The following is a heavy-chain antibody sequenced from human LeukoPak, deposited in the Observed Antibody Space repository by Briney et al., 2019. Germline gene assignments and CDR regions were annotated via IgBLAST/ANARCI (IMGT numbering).Heavy chain of an antibody. J-gene: IGHJ4*02. Sequence: PSETLSLTCTVSGGSITSGSYYWSWVRQHPGKGLEWIGYIYYSGSTYYKPSLKSRVTISVDTSKNQFPLKLSSVTAADTAVYYCARVTMIRGVIIDYWGQGTLVTVSS. CDR1: GGSITSGSYY. CDR2: IYYSGST. CDR3: ARVTMIRGVIIDY. D-gene: IGHD3-10*01. V-gene: IGHV4-31*03.